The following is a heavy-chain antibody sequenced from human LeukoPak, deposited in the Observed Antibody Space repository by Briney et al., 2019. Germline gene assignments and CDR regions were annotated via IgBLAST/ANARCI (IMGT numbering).Heavy chain of an antibody. CDR1: GGSISSYY. V-gene: IGHV4-59*01. CDR2: IYYSGST. D-gene: IGHD1-7*01. J-gene: IGHJ6*04. CDR3: ASSRGTPYYYYYGMDV. Sequence: PSETLSLTCTVSGGSISSYYWSWIRQPPGKGLEWIGYIYYSGSTNYNPSLKSRVTISADTSKNQFSLKLSSVTAADTAVYYCASSRGTPYYYYYGMDVWGKGTTVTVSS.